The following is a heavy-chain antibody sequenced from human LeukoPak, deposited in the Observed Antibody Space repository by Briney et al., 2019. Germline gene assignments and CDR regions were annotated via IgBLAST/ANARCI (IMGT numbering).Heavy chain of an antibody. Sequence: SGTLSLTCAVSGGSISSSNWWSWVRQPPGKGLEWIGEINHFGRTNYNPSLKSRVTISLDTSKKQFSLKLNSVTAADTAVYYCGRNDYGANSYWGQGTLVSVSS. D-gene: IGHD4-23*01. CDR2: INHFGRT. CDR3: GRNDYGANSY. V-gene: IGHV4-4*02. J-gene: IGHJ4*02. CDR1: GGSISSSNW.